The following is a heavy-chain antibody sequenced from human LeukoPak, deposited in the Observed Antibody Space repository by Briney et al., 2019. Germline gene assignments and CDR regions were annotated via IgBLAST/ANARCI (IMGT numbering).Heavy chain of an antibody. Sequence: SQTLSLTCTVSGGSISSGGYYWSWIRQHPGKGLEWIGYIYYSGSTYYNPSLKSRVTISVDTSKNQFSLKLSSVTAADTAVYYRARAKISRTIFIGTRPLKGWFDPWGQGTLVTVSS. CDR1: GGSISSGGYY. V-gene: IGHV4-31*03. CDR3: ARAKISRTIFIGTRPLKGWFDP. D-gene: IGHD3-3*01. J-gene: IGHJ5*02. CDR2: IYYSGST.